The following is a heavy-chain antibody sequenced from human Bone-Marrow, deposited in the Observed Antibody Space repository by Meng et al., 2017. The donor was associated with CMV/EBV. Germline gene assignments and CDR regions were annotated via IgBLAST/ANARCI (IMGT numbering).Heavy chain of an antibody. CDR3: ARERQIGARYVIFFAN. Sequence: GESLKISCAASGFTFSSYAMHWVRQAPGKGLEWVAVISYDGSNKYYADSVKGRFTISRDNSKNTLYLQMNSLRAEDTAVYYCARERQIGARYVIFFANRGQGPLVTVSS. D-gene: IGHD3-3*02. V-gene: IGHV3-30*04. CDR2: ISYDGSNK. CDR1: GFTFSSYA. J-gene: IGHJ4*02.